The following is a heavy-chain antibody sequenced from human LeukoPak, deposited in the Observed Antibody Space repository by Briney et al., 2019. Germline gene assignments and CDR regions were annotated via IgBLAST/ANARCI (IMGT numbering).Heavy chain of an antibody. V-gene: IGHV3-48*03. CDR2: ISSSGSTI. J-gene: IGHJ6*02. CDR1: GFTFSSYE. D-gene: IGHD2-2*01. Sequence: QPGGSLRLSCAASGFTFSSYEMNWVRQAPGKGLEWVSYISSSGSTIYHADSVKGRFTISRDNAKNSLYLQMNSLRAEDTAVYYCAREKYQRSTSFYYYYGMDVWGQGTTVTVSS. CDR3: AREKYQRSTSFYYYYGMDV.